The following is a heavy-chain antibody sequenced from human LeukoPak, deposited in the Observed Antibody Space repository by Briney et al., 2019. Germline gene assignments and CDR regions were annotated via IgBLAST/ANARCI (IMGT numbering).Heavy chain of an antibody. CDR3: AKGTCTSTSCYGNAFDI. CDR2: ITGSGGRT. CDR1: GFILDNYA. Sequence: SGGSLRLSCAASGFILDNYAMSWVRQAPGKGLEWVSTITGSGGRTYFADSVKGRFTISRDNSNNTLSLQMKSLRAEDTALYHCAKGTCTSTSCYGNAFDIWGQGTVVTVSS. V-gene: IGHV3-23*01. D-gene: IGHD2/OR15-2a*01. J-gene: IGHJ3*02.